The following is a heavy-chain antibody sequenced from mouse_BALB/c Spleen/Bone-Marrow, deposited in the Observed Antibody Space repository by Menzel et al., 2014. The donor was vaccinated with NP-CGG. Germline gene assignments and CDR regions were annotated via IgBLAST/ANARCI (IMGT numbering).Heavy chain of an antibody. D-gene: IGHD1-2*01. Sequence: EVKLVESGGGLVQPGGSLKLSCAASGFDFSGYWMTWVRRAPGKGLEWIGEINPDSSTINYTPSLKDKFIISRDNAKNALYLQMSKVRSEDTALYYCARPGYYGYQDVWGAGTTVTVSS. CDR1: GFDFSGYW. J-gene: IGHJ1*01. V-gene: IGHV4-1*02. CDR2: INPDSSTI. CDR3: ARPGYYGYQDV.